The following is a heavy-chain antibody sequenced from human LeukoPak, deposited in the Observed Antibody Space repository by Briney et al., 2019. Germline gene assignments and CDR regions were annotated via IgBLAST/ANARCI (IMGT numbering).Heavy chain of an antibody. V-gene: IGHV3-21*01. CDR2: ISGGSTYI. CDR1: GFAFSTYD. CDR3: ARESGIMVGDYYYYYMDV. J-gene: IGHJ6*03. Sequence: GGSLRLSCTASGFAFSTYDMSWVRQAPGKGLEWVSYISGGSTYIYYTDSVKGRFTIFRDNAKNSLNLQMESLSAEDTAVYYCARESGIMVGDYYYYYMDVWGIGTTVTVSS. D-gene: IGHD1-26*01.